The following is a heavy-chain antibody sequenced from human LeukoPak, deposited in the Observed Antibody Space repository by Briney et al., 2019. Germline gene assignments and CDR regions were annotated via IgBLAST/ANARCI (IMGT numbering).Heavy chain of an antibody. CDR1: GGSISSSSYY. Sequence: SETLSLTCTVSGGSISSSSYYWGWIRQPPGKGLEWIGSIYYSGSTYYNPSLKSRVTISVDTSKNQFSLKLSSVTAADTAVYYCARDVGPNTSPGARAARLSWFDPWGQGTLVTVSS. CDR2: IYYSGST. J-gene: IGHJ5*02. CDR3: ARDVGPNTSPGARAARLSWFDP. V-gene: IGHV4-39*07. D-gene: IGHD6-6*01.